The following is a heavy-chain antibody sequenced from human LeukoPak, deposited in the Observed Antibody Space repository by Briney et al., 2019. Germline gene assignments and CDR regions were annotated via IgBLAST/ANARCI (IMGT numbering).Heavy chain of an antibody. CDR3: ARDRLDYSTSLGQ. CDR1: GFTFSSYE. Sequence: GGSLRLSCAASGFTFSSYEMNWVRQAPGKGLEHIAYINRRAGYIYYADSVQGRFTISRDDAKNSVYLQMNSLRAEDTAIYYCARDRLDYSTSLGQWGQGTLVTVSS. D-gene: IGHD6-6*01. J-gene: IGHJ4*02. V-gene: IGHV3-48*03. CDR2: INRRAGYI.